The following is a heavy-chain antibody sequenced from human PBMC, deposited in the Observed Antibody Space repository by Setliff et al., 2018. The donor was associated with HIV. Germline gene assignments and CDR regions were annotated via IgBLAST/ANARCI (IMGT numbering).Heavy chain of an antibody. D-gene: IGHD1-1*01. Sequence: ASVKVSCKASGYIFTNYGISWVRQAPGQGLEWMGWITGYNGNTNYAEKFQRRVTMTIDTSTSTAYLELRSLRSDDTAVYYCARVGPESLPYTWDDEADTFDIWGQGTMVTVSS. CDR1: GYIFTNYG. J-gene: IGHJ3*02. CDR2: ITGYNGNT. V-gene: IGHV1-18*01. CDR3: ARVGPESLPYTWDDEADTFDI.